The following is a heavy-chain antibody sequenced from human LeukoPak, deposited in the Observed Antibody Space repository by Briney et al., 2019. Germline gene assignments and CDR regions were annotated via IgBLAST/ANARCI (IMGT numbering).Heavy chain of an antibody. CDR2: IYFSGTT. J-gene: IGHJ4*02. CDR3: ARQFDY. Sequence: PSETLSLTCAVYGGSFSGYYWSWIRQPAGKGLEWIGRIYFSGTTNYNPALKSRVTISLDTSKNQFSLKLTSVSAADTAVYYCARQFDYWGQGTLVTVSS. V-gene: IGHV4-59*10. CDR1: GGSFSGYY.